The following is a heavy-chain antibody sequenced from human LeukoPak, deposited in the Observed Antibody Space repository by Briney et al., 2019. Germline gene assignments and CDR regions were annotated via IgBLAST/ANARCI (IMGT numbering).Heavy chain of an antibody. Sequence: PSETLSLTCTVSGDSISSYYCSWIRQPPGKGLERIGYIYYSGTTNYNPSLKSRVTIAVDTSKNQFSLKLSSVTAADTAVYYCARRSSLAHFDHWGQGSLVTVSS. D-gene: IGHD3-10*01. CDR3: ARRSSLAHFDH. CDR2: IYYSGTT. V-gene: IGHV4-59*01. CDR1: GDSISSYY. J-gene: IGHJ4*02.